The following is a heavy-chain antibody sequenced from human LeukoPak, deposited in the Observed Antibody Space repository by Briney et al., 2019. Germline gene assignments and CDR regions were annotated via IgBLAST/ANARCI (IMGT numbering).Heavy chain of an antibody. J-gene: IGHJ6*03. D-gene: IGHD4-11*01. CDR1: GGSISSGSYC. V-gene: IGHV4-61*02. CDR3: ARVPYSKGYYYYMDV. Sequence: SETLSLTCTVSGGSISSGSYCWSWIREPAGKGLKWIGRIYTSGSTNYNPSLKSRVTISVDTSKNQFSLKLSSVTAADTAVYYCARVPYSKGYYYYMDVWGKGTTVTVSS. CDR2: IYTSGST.